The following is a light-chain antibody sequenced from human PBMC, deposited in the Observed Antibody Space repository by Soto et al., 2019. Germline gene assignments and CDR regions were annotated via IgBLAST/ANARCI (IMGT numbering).Light chain of an antibody. CDR1: QSITNR. CDR3: QQSYTSPIT. J-gene: IGKJ3*01. V-gene: IGKV1-39*01. CDR2: SAS. Sequence: DIQMTQSPSSLSAYVGDRVTITCRASQSITNRLNWYQQQPGEAPRLLIYSASTLEGGVPSRFGGSGSGTDFTLTISSLQPEDFATYYCQQSYTSPITFGPGTTVDVK.